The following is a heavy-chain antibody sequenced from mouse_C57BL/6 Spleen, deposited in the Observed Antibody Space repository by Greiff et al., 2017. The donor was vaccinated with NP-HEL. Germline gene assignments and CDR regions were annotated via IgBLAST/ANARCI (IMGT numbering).Heavy chain of an antibody. CDR2: INPSSGYT. CDR1: GYTFTSYW. Sequence: QVQLQESGAELAKPGASVKLSCKASGYTFTSYWMHWVKQRHGQGLEWIGYINPSSGYTKYNQKFKDKATLTVDKSSSTAYMQLSSLTYEDSAVYYYAREGVRQGRKDYWGQGTTLTVSS. J-gene: IGHJ2*01. CDR3: AREGVRQGRKDY. V-gene: IGHV1-7*01. D-gene: IGHD3-2*01.